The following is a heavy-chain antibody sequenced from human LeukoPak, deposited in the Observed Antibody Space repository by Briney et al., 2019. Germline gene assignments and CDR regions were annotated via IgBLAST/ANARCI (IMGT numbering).Heavy chain of an antibody. D-gene: IGHD1-26*01. Sequence: ASVKVSCKASGYTFTSYGISLVRKAPGQGLEWMGWISAYNGNTNYAQKLQGRVTMTTDTSTSTAYMELRSLRSDDTAVYYCARDLLPYSGSYYRWSYWGQGTLVTVSS. J-gene: IGHJ4*02. CDR1: GYTFTSYG. CDR3: ARDLLPYSGSYYRWSY. CDR2: ISAYNGNT. V-gene: IGHV1-18*01.